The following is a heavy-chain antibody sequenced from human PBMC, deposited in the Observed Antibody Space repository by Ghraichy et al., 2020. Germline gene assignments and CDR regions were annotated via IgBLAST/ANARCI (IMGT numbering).Heavy chain of an antibody. D-gene: IGHD6-6*01. Sequence: SETLSLTCAVYGGSFSGYYWSWIRQPPGKGLEWIGEINHSGSTNYNPSLKSRVTISVDTSKNQFSLKLSSVTAADTAVYYCAGGRIAARPHYWGQGTLVTVSS. CDR3: AGGRIAARPHY. J-gene: IGHJ4*02. V-gene: IGHV4-34*01. CDR2: INHSGST. CDR1: GGSFSGYY.